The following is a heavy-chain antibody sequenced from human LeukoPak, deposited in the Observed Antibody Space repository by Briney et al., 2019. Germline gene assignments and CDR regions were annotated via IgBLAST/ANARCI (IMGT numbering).Heavy chain of an antibody. J-gene: IGHJ4*02. V-gene: IGHV3-33*06. CDR3: AKPTRGSGSFLIDY. CDR2: IWNDGTYK. Sequence: GESLKISCATSGFSFSNYGMHWVRQAPGKGLEWVAVIWNDGTYKYYADSVKGRFTISRDNSKNTLYLQMNSLRAEDTAVYYCAKPTRGSGSFLIDYWGQGTLVTVSP. CDR1: GFSFSNYG. D-gene: IGHD1-26*01.